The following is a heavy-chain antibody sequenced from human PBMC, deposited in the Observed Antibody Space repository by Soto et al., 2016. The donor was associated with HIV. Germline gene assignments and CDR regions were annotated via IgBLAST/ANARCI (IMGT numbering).Heavy chain of an antibody. D-gene: IGHD3-10*01. V-gene: IGHV4-38-2*01. J-gene: IGHJ4*02. CDR1: GYSISSGYF. Sequence: QVQLQESGPGLVKPSETLSLTCAVSGYSISSGYFWGWIRQPPGKGLEWIGSVYHSGSAYYNPSLKSRVTISVDTSKNHFSLKLNSMTATDTAIYYCARSVDGSGIDYWGQGNPGHRLL. CDR2: VYHSGSA. CDR3: ARSVDGSGIDY.